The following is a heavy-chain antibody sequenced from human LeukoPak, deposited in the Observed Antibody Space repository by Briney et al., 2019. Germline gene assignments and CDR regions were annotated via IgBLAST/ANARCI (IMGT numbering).Heavy chain of an antibody. J-gene: IGHJ4*02. Sequence: SETLSLTCTVSGGSISSGDYYWSWIRQPPGKGLEWIGYIYYSGSTYYNPSLKSRVTILVDTSQNQFSLKLTSVTAADTAVYFCARAPAAAGTIDYWGQGTLVTVSS. D-gene: IGHD6-13*01. CDR1: GGSISSGDYY. V-gene: IGHV4-30-4*01. CDR3: ARAPAAAGTIDY. CDR2: IYYSGST.